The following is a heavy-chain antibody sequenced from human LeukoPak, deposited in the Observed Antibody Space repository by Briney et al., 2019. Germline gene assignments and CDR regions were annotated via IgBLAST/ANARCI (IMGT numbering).Heavy chain of an antibody. CDR2: IHSSEGT. J-gene: IGHJ6*04. CDR3: ARHVYGEGMVV. V-gene: IGHV4-59*08. CDR1: GGSLNGYY. Sequence: PSETLSLTCTVSGGSLNGYYWGWIRQPPGKGLECIGYIHSSEGTAHNASLKSRLTISLDTSKNQFSLTLSSVTAADTAVYYCARHVYGEGMVVWGKGTTVTLAS. D-gene: IGHD4-17*01.